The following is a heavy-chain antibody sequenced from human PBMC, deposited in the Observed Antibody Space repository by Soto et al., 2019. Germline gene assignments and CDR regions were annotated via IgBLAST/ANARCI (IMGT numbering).Heavy chain of an antibody. J-gene: IGHJ4*02. CDR2: LVLILGTA. Sequence: QVQLVQSGAEVKKPGSSVKVSCKAVGGTFNSYAISWVRQAPGQGLEWMGGLVLILGTANYAQKFQGRVTLSADEPTSTAYMEVTSLRSEDTAVYYCASGYYDSSGYSIDYWGQGTQVTVSS. CDR1: GGTFNSYA. D-gene: IGHD3-22*01. CDR3: ASGYYDSSGYSIDY. V-gene: IGHV1-69*01.